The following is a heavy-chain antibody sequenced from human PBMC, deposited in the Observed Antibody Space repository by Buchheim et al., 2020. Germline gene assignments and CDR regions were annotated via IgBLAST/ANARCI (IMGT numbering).Heavy chain of an antibody. J-gene: IGHJ6*02. CDR2: MNPNSGNT. Sequence: QVQLVQSGAEVKKPGASVKVSCKASGYTFTSYDINWVRQATGQGLEWMGWMNPNSGNTGYAQKFQGRVTMTRNTSISTAYMELSSLRSEDTAVYYCARGPYSSGWYLYYYNGMDVWGQGTT. CDR3: ARGPYSSGWYLYYYNGMDV. CDR1: GYTFTSYD. V-gene: IGHV1-8*01. D-gene: IGHD6-19*01.